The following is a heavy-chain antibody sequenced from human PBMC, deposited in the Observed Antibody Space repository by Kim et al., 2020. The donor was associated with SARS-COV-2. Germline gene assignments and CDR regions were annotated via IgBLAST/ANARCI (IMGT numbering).Heavy chain of an antibody. CDR3: ARGYWGILTGYYFFSFDY. V-gene: IGHV4-34*01. CDR2: INHSGST. J-gene: IGHJ4*01. D-gene: IGHD3-9*01. CDR1: GGSFSGYY. Sequence: SETLSLTCAVYGGSFSGYYWSWIRQPPGKGLEWIGEINHSGSTNYNPSLKSRVTISVDTSKNQFSLKLSSVTAEDTAVYYCARGYWGILTGYYFFSFDY.